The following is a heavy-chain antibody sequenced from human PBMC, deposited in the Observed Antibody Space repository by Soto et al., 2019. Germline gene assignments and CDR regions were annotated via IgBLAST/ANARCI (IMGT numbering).Heavy chain of an antibody. CDR3: ARAPTGLNGHYFDY. D-gene: IGHD4-17*01. J-gene: IGHJ4*02. CDR1: GGTFSSYT. V-gene: IGHV1-69*02. CDR2: IIPILGIA. Sequence: SVKVSCKASGGTFSSYTISWVRQAPGQGLEWMGRIIPILGIANYAQKFQGRVTITADKSTSTAYMELSSLRSEDTAVYYCARAPTGLNGHYFDYWGQGTLVTVSS.